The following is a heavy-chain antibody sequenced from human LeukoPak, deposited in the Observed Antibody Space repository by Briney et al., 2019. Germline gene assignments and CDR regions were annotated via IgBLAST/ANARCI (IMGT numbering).Heavy chain of an antibody. Sequence: GGSLRLSCAASGFTFSSYSMNWVRQAPGKGLEWVSYISSSTIIYYADSVKGRFTISRDNSKNTLYLQMNSLRAEDTAVYYCARDKIVVVPAATFSFDYWGQGTLVTVSS. CDR1: GFTFSSYS. D-gene: IGHD2-2*01. CDR2: ISSSTII. CDR3: ARDKIVVVPAATFSFDY. J-gene: IGHJ4*02. V-gene: IGHV3-21*05.